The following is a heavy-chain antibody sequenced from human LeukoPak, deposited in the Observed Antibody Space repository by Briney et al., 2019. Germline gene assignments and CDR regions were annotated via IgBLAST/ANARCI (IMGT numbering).Heavy chain of an antibody. V-gene: IGHV3-21*01. Sequence: PGGSLRLSCAASGYIFSSYIMNWVRQAPGKGLEWVSSISSSGDYIYYADSVKGRFTISRDNAKNSLNLQMNSLRVEDTAVYYCARDPGYCISTSCSAGRFDYWGQGILVSVCS. CDR3: ARDPGYCISTSCSAGRFDY. J-gene: IGHJ4*02. CDR1: GYIFSSYI. CDR2: ISSSGDYI. D-gene: IGHD2-2*01.